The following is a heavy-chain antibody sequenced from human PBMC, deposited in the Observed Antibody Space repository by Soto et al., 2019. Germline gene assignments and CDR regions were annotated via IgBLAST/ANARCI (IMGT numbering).Heavy chain of an antibody. Sequence: LSYTAAGVNFSNHWVSWVRQKKGKGLEWVSAISGNGGSTYYADSVKGRYTISRDNSKNTLYLQMNSLRAEDTAVYYCAKGHDFWSVYLFDYWGQGTLDTVSS. D-gene: IGHD3-3*01. J-gene: IGHJ4*02. CDR2: ISGNGGST. CDR3: AKGHDFWSVYLFDY. V-gene: IGHV3-23*01. CDR1: GVNFSNHW.